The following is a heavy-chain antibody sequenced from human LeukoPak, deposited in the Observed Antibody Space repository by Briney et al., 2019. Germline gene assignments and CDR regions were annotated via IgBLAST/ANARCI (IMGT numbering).Heavy chain of an antibody. D-gene: IGHD4-11*01. CDR3: ARAPRDYRYYYGMDV. CDR2: IYSGGST. J-gene: IGHJ6*02. CDR1: GFTVSSNY. Sequence: GGSLRLSCAASGFTVSSNYMSWVRQAPGKGLEWVPVIYSGGSTYYADSVKGRFTISRDNSKNTLYLQMNSLRAEDTAVYYCARAPRDYRYYYGMDVWGQGTTVTVSS. V-gene: IGHV3-53*01.